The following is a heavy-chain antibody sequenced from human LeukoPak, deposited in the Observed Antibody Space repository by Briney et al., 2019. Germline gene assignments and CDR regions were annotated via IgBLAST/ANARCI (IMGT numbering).Heavy chain of an antibody. Sequence: QASETLSLTCTVSGGSISSGYYWGWIRQPPGKGLEWIGSMYHSGSTYYNPSLKSRVTISVDTSKNQFSLKLSSVTAADTAVYYCARVGVYDSSRRQFDCWGQGTLVTVSS. CDR3: ARVGVYDSSRRQFDC. CDR1: GGSISSGYY. J-gene: IGHJ4*02. D-gene: IGHD3-22*01. CDR2: MYHSGST. V-gene: IGHV4-38-2*02.